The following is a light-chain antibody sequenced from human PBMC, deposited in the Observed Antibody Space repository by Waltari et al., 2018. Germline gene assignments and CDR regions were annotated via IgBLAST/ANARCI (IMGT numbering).Light chain of an antibody. V-gene: IGKV1-33*01. CDR2: DAS. J-gene: IGKJ5*01. CDR3: QQYDNLPSIT. CDR1: QDSRNQ. Sequence: KASQDSRNQLNWYQQKPDNTTKLLIYDASTLETVVPSRFSVSGSGTDFTFTITSLQPEDIATYYCQQYDNLPSITFGQGTRLDIK.